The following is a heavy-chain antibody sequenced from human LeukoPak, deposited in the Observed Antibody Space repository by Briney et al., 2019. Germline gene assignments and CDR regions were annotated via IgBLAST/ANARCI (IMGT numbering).Heavy chain of an antibody. CDR1: GYSFTSYW. Sequence: GESLKISCKGSGYSFTSYWIGRVRQMPGKGLEWMGIIYPGDSDTRYSPSFQGQVTISADKSISTAYLQWSSLKASDTATYYCAKLGYCSSTSCPPDYWGQGTLVTVSS. J-gene: IGHJ4*02. D-gene: IGHD2-2*01. V-gene: IGHV5-51*01. CDR3: AKLGYCSSTSCPPDY. CDR2: IYPGDSDT.